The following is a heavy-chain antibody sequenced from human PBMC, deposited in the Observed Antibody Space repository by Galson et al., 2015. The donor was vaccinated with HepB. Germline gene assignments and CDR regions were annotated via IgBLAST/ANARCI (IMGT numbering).Heavy chain of an antibody. D-gene: IGHD6-13*01. V-gene: IGHV6-1*01. CDR1: GDSVSSNSAA. Sequence: CAISGDSVSSNSAAWNWIRQSPSRGLEWLGRTYYRSKWYNDYAVSVKSRITINPDTSKNQFSLQLNSVTPEDTAVYYCARDWRIATADFYYYYMDVWGKGTTVTVSS. CDR3: ARDWRIATADFYYYYMDV. CDR2: TYYRSKWYN. J-gene: IGHJ6*03.